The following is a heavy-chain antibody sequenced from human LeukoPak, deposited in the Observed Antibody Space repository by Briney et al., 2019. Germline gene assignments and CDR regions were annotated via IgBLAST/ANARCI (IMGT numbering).Heavy chain of an antibody. V-gene: IGHV4-39*01. D-gene: IGHD6-19*01. Sequence: SETLSLTCTVSGGSISSSNYYWGWIRQPPGKGLEWIGNIYYSGSTYYKPTLKTRITISVDTSKIHFSLKLTSVTAADTAVYYCARHASVDGNWPRPLDYWGQGSLVTVSS. CDR3: ARHASVDGNWPRPLDY. CDR1: GGSISSSNYY. J-gene: IGHJ4*02. CDR2: IYYSGST.